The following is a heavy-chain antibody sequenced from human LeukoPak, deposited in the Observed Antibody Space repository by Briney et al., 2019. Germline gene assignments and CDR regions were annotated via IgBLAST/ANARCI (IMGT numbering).Heavy chain of an antibody. CDR3: ARAPPRRKWLLLDY. J-gene: IGHJ4*02. CDR1: GESFSGDY. Sequence: PSETLSLTCAVYGESFSGDYWSWLRQPPGKGLEWIGEINHSGSTNYNPPLKSRVTISVDTSKNQFSLKLSSVAAADTAVYYCARAPPRRKWLLLDYWGQGTLATVSS. D-gene: IGHD3-22*01. CDR2: INHSGST. V-gene: IGHV4-34*01.